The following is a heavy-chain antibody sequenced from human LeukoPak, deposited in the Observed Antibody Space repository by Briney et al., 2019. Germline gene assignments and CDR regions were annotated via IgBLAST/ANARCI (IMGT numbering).Heavy chain of an antibody. J-gene: IGHJ4*02. V-gene: IGHV4-30-2*01. CDR3: ARDRGYSLDY. CDR1: GGSISSDGYS. D-gene: IGHD5-18*01. CDR2: IYHSGST. Sequence: SETLSLTCAVSGGSISSDGYSWSWIRQPPGKGLEWIGYIYHSGSTYYNPSLKSRVTISVDRSKNQFSLKLSSVTAADTAVYYCARDRGYSLDYWGQGTLVTVSS.